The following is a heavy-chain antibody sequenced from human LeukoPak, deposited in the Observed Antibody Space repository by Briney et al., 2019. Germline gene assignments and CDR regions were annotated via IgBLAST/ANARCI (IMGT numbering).Heavy chain of an antibody. CDR2: ISSSGSTT. J-gene: IGHJ3*02. CDR1: GISVRGNY. Sequence: GGSLRLSCAVSGISVRGNYLTWVRQAPGKGLEWVSHISSSGSTTHYADSVKGRFTIIRDNSKNSLYLQMNSLRAEDTAVYYCARENNNYRAFDIWGRGTKVTVSS. V-gene: IGHV3-11*04. D-gene: IGHD4-11*01. CDR3: ARENNNYRAFDI.